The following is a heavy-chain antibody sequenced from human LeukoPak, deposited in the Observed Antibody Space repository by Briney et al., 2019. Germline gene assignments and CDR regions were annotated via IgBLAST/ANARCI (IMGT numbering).Heavy chain of an antibody. V-gene: IGHV4-59*01. D-gene: IGHD3-3*01. Sequence: SETLSLTCTVSGGSISSYYWSWIRQPPGKGLEWIGYIYYSGSTNYNPSLKSRVTISVDTSKNQFSLRLSSVTAADTAVHYCARQYYDFWSDPNPYWFDPWGQGTLVTVSS. CDR2: IYYSGST. CDR3: ARQYYDFWSDPNPYWFDP. J-gene: IGHJ5*02. CDR1: GGSISSYY.